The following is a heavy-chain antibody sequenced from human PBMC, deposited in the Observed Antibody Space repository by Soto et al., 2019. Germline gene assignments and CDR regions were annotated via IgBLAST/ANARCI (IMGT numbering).Heavy chain of an antibody. CDR3: SKDGWELLRGFDP. Sequence: EVQLLESGGGLVQAGGSLRLSCAASGFTFRNYAMSWVRQAPGKGLEWVSAISGSVSSKYYAESVKGRFTISRDHSKNTLYLQMSSLRAEETAVYYCSKDGWELLRGFDPWGQGTLVTVSS. V-gene: IGHV3-23*01. CDR1: GFTFRNYA. J-gene: IGHJ5*02. CDR2: ISGSVSSK. D-gene: IGHD1-26*01.